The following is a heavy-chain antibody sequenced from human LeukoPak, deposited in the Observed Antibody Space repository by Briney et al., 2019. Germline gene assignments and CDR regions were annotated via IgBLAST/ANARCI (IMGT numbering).Heavy chain of an antibody. V-gene: IGHV3-NL1*01. CDR3: ARVPKE. Sequence: QTGGSLRLSCAASGFTFSSYGMHWVRQAPGKGLEWVSVIYSGGSTYYADSVKGRFTISRHNSKNTLYLQMNSLRAEDTAVYYCARVPKEWGQGTLVTVSS. CDR2: IYSGGST. J-gene: IGHJ4*02. CDR1: GFTFSSYG.